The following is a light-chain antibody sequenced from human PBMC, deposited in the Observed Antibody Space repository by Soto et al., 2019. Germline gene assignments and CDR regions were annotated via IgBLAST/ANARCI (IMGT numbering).Light chain of an antibody. V-gene: IGKV3-15*01. J-gene: IGKJ1*01. CDR1: QSVNSK. CDR2: GAS. CDR3: QQYNNWPPA. Sequence: EIAMTQSPATLSVSPWERVSLSCRASQSVNSKLAWYQQKPGQAPRLRIDGASTRATGIPARFSGSGSGTECTLTISSLQSEDFAVYYCQQYNNWPPAFGQGTKVDIK.